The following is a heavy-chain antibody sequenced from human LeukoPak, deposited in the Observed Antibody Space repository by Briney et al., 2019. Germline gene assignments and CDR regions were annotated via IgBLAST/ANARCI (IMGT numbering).Heavy chain of an antibody. CDR3: AKDQDVLLPAASFDL. Sequence: GGSLRLSCAASGFTFSSYAMTWVRQGPGKGLERVSALSGSGGTTDYADSVKGRFTISRDNSKNTLYLQMNSLRAEDTAVYYCAKDQDVLLPAASFDLWGQGTLVTVSS. J-gene: IGHJ5*02. CDR2: LSGSGGTT. D-gene: IGHD2-2*01. CDR1: GFTFSSYA. V-gene: IGHV3-23*01.